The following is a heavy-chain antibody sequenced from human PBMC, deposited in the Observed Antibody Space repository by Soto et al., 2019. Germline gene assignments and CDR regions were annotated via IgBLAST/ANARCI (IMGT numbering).Heavy chain of an antibody. J-gene: IGHJ6*02. CDR1: GFTFSSYE. V-gene: IGHV3-48*03. Sequence: EVQLVESGGGLVQPGGSLRLSCAASGFTFSSYEMNWVRQAPGKGLEWVSYISSSGSTIYYADSVKGRFTISRDNAKNSLYLQMNSLRAEDTAVYYCAREGGLGYCSGGSCYSDYYYYGMDVWGQGTTVTVSS. CDR2: ISSSGSTI. D-gene: IGHD2-15*01. CDR3: AREGGLGYCSGGSCYSDYYYYGMDV.